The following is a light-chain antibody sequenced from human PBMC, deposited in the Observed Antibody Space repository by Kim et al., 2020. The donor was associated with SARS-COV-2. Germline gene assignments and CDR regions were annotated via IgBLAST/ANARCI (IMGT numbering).Light chain of an antibody. V-gene: IGKV3D-20*02. CDR2: DAS. CDR3: QQRGTWPPAVT. Sequence: GERATLSCRASQSVSSNYLAWYQQKPGQAPRLLIYDASIRATGIPDRFSGSGSGTDFTLTIGSLEPRDFAIYYCQQRGTWPPAVTFGGGTKVDIK. J-gene: IGKJ4*01. CDR1: QSVSSNY.